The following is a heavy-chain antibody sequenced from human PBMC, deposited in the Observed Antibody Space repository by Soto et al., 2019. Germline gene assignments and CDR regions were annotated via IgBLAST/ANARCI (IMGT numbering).Heavy chain of an antibody. CDR3: ARDLYDSSGYYSTSYFDY. Sequence: SETLSLTCTVSGGSISSGGYYWSWIRQHPGKGLEWIGYIYYSGSTYYNPSLKSRVTISVDTSKNQFSLKLSSVTAADTAVYYCARDLYDSSGYYSTSYFDYWGQGTLVTVPS. CDR2: IYYSGST. CDR1: GGSISSGGYY. D-gene: IGHD3-22*01. V-gene: IGHV4-31*03. J-gene: IGHJ4*02.